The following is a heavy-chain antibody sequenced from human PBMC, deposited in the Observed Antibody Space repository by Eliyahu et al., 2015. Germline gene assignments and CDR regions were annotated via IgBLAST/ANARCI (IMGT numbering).Heavy chain of an antibody. CDR3: ARRGADFWSGYSDY. D-gene: IGHD3-3*01. Sequence: VASIKQDGSEKYYVDSVKGRFTISRDNAKNSLYLQMNSLRAEDTAVYYCARRGADFWSGYSDYWGQGTLVTVSS. J-gene: IGHJ4*02. V-gene: IGHV3-7*03. CDR2: IKQDGSEK.